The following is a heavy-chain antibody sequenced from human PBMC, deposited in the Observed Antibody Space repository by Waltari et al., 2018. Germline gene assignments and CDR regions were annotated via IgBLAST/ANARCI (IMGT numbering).Heavy chain of an antibody. J-gene: IGHJ4*02. Sequence: QAQLVQPGASVKQSGALVTVYCKAPGYSSSDFFTHWVRLAPGQGLEWMGRINPKRGDTNYAQAFRGRVTMTGDTSITTAYMELTGLRSDDTAIYYCARSGGLGTTLGVAEWGQGSLVTVSS. V-gene: IGHV1-2*06. D-gene: IGHD3-3*01. CDR1: GYSSSDFF. CDR3: ARSGGLGTTLGVAE. CDR2: INPKRGDT.